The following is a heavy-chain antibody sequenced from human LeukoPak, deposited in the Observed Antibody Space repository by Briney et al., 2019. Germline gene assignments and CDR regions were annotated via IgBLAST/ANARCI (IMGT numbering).Heavy chain of an antibody. D-gene: IGHD1/OR15-1a*01. J-gene: IGHJ6*03. CDR1: GVTFSSYS. Sequence: ASVKVSCKASGVTFSSYSISWVRQAPGQGLEWMGRIIPIFGTANYAQKFQGRVTITADKSTSTAYMELSSLRSEDTAVYYCARRGGSGVEQLYYYYYYMDVWGKGTTVTVSS. CDR2: IIPIFGTA. CDR3: ARRGGSGVEQLYYYYYYMDV. V-gene: IGHV1-69*06.